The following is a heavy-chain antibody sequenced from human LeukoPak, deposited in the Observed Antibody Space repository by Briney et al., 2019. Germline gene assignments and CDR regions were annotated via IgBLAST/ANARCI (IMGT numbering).Heavy chain of an antibody. V-gene: IGHV3-7*01. D-gene: IGHD6-13*01. CDR2: IKQDGSEK. CDR3: ATPGSGIWCFDY. J-gene: IGHJ4*02. CDR1: GFTFSTYW. Sequence: GGSLRLSCAASGFTFSTYWMSWVRQAPGKGLEWVASIKQDGSEKYYVDSVKGRFTISSDNAKNSVYLQMTSLRAEDTAVYYCATPGSGIWCFDYWGQGTLLTVSS.